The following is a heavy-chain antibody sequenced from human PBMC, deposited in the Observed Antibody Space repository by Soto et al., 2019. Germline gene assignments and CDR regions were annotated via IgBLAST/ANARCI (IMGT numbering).Heavy chain of an antibody. Sequence: GGSLRLSCAASGFTFSSYAMSWVRQAPGKGLEWVSAISGSGGSTYYADSVKGRFTISRDNSKNTLYLQMNSLRAEDTAVYYCAKDYPRDRGYLLWFGEPDAFDIWGQGTMVTVSS. V-gene: IGHV3-23*01. D-gene: IGHD3-10*01. CDR1: GFTFSSYA. CDR2: ISGSGGST. J-gene: IGHJ3*02. CDR3: AKDYPRDRGYLLWFGEPDAFDI.